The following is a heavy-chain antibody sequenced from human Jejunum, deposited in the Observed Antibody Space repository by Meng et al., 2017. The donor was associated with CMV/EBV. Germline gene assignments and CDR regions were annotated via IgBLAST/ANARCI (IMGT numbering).Heavy chain of an antibody. CDR2: INKHGSQQ. D-gene: IGHD3-16*01. V-gene: IGHV3-7*02. J-gene: IGHJ4*02. Sequence: VASGLNLSPEWGSRGRTAAGGGGGWVDDINKHGSQQDYRGSVKGRFTRHRENAKDSLYLQMDSRRVGGTAVYYCARGGGNTRFDYWGQGTLVTVSS. CDR1: GLNLSPEW. CDR3: ARGGGNTRFDY.